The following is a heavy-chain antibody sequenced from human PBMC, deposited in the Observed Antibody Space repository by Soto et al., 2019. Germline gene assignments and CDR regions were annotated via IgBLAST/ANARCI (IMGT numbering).Heavy chain of an antibody. CDR2: ISGSGGST. Sequence: GGSLRLSCAASGFTFSSYAMSWVRQAPGKGLEWVSAISGSGGSTYYADSVKGRFTISRDNSKNTLYLQMNSLRAEDKAVYYCAKEAAGYCSSTSCGHGAFDIWGQGTMVTVSS. J-gene: IGHJ3*02. CDR3: AKEAAGYCSSTSCGHGAFDI. V-gene: IGHV3-23*01. D-gene: IGHD2-2*01. CDR1: GFTFSSYA.